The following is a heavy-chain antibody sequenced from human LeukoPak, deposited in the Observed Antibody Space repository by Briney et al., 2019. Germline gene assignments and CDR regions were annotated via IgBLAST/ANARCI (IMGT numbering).Heavy chain of an antibody. J-gene: IGHJ4*02. CDR1: GGSISSGGYY. Sequence: SETLSLTCTASGGSISSGGYYWSWIRQPPAKGLEWIGYIYHSGSTNYNLSLKSRVTISVDTSKNQFSLKLSSVTAADTAVYYCARRYDFWSGPAFDYWGQGTLVTVSS. D-gene: IGHD3-3*01. V-gene: IGHV4-30-2*01. CDR3: ARRYDFWSGPAFDY. CDR2: IYHSGST.